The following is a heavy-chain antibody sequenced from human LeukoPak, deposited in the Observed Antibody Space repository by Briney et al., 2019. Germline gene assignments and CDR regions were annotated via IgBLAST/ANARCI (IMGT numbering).Heavy chain of an antibody. Sequence: PGGSPRLSCAASGFTFDDYAMHWVRQAPGKGLEWVSGISWNSGSIGYADSVKGRFTISRDNAKNSLYLQMNSLRAEDTALYYCAKAEKIVVVNGIDYWGQGTLVTVSS. CDR1: GFTFDDYA. D-gene: IGHD3-22*01. CDR3: AKAEKIVVVNGIDY. CDR2: ISWNSGSI. J-gene: IGHJ4*02. V-gene: IGHV3-9*01.